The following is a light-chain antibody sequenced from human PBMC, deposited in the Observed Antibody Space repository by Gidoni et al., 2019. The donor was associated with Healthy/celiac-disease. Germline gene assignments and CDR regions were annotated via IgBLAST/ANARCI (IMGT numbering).Light chain of an antibody. CDR2: KVS. CDR3: MQGKHWPPT. Sequence: DVVMTQSQLSLPVTLGQPASISCRSSQSLVYSDGNTYLNWFQQRPGQSPRRRIYKVSNRDSGVPDRVSGSGSGTDFTLKISRVEAEDVGVYFCMQGKHWPPTFGPGTKVDI. V-gene: IGKV2-30*01. CDR1: QSLVYSDGNTY. J-gene: IGKJ3*01.